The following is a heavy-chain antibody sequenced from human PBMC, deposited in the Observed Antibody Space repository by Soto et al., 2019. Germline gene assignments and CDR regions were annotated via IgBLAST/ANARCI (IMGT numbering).Heavy chain of an antibody. Sequence: QVQLVESGGGVVQPGRSLRLSCAASGFTFSSYAMHWVRQAPGKGMEWVAVISYDGSNKYYAVSVKGRFTITRDNSKNTLYLQMNSLRAEDTAVYYCARSIQSSSWYDYWGQGTLVTVSS. CDR2: ISYDGSNK. CDR3: ARSIQSSSWYDY. CDR1: GFTFSSYA. J-gene: IGHJ4*02. D-gene: IGHD6-13*01. V-gene: IGHV3-30-3*01.